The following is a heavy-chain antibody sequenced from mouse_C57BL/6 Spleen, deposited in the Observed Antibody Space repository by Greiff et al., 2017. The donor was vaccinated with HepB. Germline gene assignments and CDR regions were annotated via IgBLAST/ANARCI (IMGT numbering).Heavy chain of an antibody. Sequence: QVQLQQSGAELARPGASVKLSCKASGYTFTSYGISWVKQRTGQGLEWIGEIYPRSGNTYYNEKFKGKATLTADKSSSTAYMELRSLTSEDSAVYFCARSLYDYDGGYYAMDYWGQGTSVTVSS. J-gene: IGHJ4*01. CDR2: IYPRSGNT. D-gene: IGHD2-4*01. CDR3: ARSLYDYDGGYYAMDY. V-gene: IGHV1-81*01. CDR1: GYTFTSYG.